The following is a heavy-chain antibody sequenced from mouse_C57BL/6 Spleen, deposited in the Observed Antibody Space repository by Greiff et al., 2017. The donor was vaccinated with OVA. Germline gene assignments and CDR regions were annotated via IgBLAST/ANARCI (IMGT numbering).Heavy chain of an antibody. CDR1: GYTFTDYE. CDR3: TRGEGWFAY. Sequence: SGAELVRPGASVTLSCKASGYTFTDYEMHWVKQTPVHGLEWIGAIDPETGGTAYNQQLKGKAILTAEKSSSTAYMELRSLTSADSTGYYGTRGEGWFAYWGQGTLVTVSA. V-gene: IGHV1-15*01. J-gene: IGHJ3*01. CDR2: IDPETGGT.